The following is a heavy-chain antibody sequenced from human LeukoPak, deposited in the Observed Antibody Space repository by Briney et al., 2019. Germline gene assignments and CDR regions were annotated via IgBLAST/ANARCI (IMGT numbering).Heavy chain of an antibody. D-gene: IGHD6-6*01. Sequence: GGSLRLSCAASGFTFSSYAMSWVRQAPGKGLEWVSAISGSGGSTYYADSVKGRFTISRDNSKNTLYLQMNSLRAEDTAVYYCARAGSSSSYDWYFDLWGRGTLVTVSS. CDR1: GFTFSSYA. J-gene: IGHJ2*01. CDR3: ARAGSSSSYDWYFDL. V-gene: IGHV3-23*01. CDR2: ISGSGGST.